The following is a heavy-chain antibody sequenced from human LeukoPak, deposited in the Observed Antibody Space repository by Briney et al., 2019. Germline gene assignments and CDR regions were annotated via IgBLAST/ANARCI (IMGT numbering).Heavy chain of an antibody. CDR1: GFTFSDYY. V-gene: IGHV3-11*01. CDR2: ISSSGSTI. J-gene: IGHJ4*02. D-gene: IGHD6-19*01. Sequence: GGSLRLSCAASGFTFSDYYMSWTRQAPGKGLEWVSYISSSGSTIYYADSVKGRFTISRDNAKNSLYLQMNSLRAEDTAVYYCARAVAVNGYYFDYWGQGTLVTVSS. CDR3: ARAVAVNGYYFDY.